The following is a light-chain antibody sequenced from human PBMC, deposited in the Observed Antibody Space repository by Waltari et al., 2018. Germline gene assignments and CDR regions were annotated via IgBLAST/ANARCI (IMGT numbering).Light chain of an antibody. Sequence: QTVVTQEPSFSVSPGGTVTLTCGLSSGSVSTSYYPSWYQQTPGQAPRTLIYSTNTRSSGVPDRFTGSILGNKAALTITGAQADEESDYYCVLYMGSGYVVFGGGTKLTVL. CDR2: STN. CDR1: SGSVSTSYY. CDR3: VLYMGSGYVV. J-gene: IGLJ2*01. V-gene: IGLV8-61*01.